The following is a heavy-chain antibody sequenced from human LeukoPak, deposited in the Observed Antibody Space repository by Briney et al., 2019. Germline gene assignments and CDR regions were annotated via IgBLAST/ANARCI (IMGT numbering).Heavy chain of an antibody. V-gene: IGHV4-39*02. D-gene: IGHD3-10*01. Sequence: SETLSLTCTVSGGSISSGNYFWGWIRQPPGKGLEWIGSIYYSGSTNYNPSLNSRVTISVDTSKNQLSLKLSPVTAADTAVYYCAREGSGTAFDPWGQGTLVTVSS. CDR1: GGSISSGNYF. J-gene: IGHJ5*02. CDR3: AREGSGTAFDP. CDR2: IYYSGST.